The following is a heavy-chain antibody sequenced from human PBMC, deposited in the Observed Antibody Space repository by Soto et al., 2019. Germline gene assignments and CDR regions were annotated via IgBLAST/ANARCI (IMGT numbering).Heavy chain of an antibody. CDR2: ISFSKGKT. D-gene: IGHD1-1*01. CDR3: ARKGYIGNFCLDV. Sequence: QVQLVQSGAEVKRPGASVKVSCKASGYTFTNYDVAWVRRAPGQGLPWMGWISFSKGKTYYEQSFQGRVTMTKDTVTTTGYMEVRSLRSDDTAVYYCARKGYIGNFCLDVWGQGTTVTVSS. V-gene: IGHV1-18*01. CDR1: GYTFTNYD. J-gene: IGHJ6*02.